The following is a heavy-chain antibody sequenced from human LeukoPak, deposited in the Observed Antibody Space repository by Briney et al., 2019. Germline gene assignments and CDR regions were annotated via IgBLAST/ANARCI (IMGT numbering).Heavy chain of an antibody. CDR2: IYTGGST. CDR1: GGSISSYY. J-gene: IGHJ4*02. V-gene: IGHV4-4*07. D-gene: IGHD2-21*02. Sequence: SETLSLTCTVSGGSISSYYWSWIRQPAGKGLEWIGRIYTGGSTNYNPSLKSRVTMSVDTSKNQFSLKLSSVTAADTAVYYCAREMVCGGDCYFGRGRGFSIHFDYWGQGTLVTVSS. CDR3: AREMVCGGDCYFGRGRGFSIHFDY.